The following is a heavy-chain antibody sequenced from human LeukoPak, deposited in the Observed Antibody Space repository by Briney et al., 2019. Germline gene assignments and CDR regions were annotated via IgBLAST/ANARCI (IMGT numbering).Heavy chain of an antibody. CDR1: GFTFSSYS. CDR3: ARDQSLYPQTASSEIVVVTHDAFDI. V-gene: IGHV3-21*01. CDR2: ISSSSSYI. J-gene: IGHJ3*02. Sequence: KPGGSLRLSCAASGFTFSSYSMNWVRQAPGKGLEWVSSISSSSSYIYYADSVKGRFTIFRDNAKNSLYLQMNSLRAEDTAVYYCARDQSLYPQTASSEIVVVTHDAFDIWGQGTMVTVSS. D-gene: IGHD3-22*01.